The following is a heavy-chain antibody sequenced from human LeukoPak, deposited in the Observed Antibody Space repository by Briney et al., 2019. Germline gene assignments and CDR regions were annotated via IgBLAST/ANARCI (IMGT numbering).Heavy chain of an antibody. CDR1: GFTFSSYA. CDR3: AKYYYDSSGYYYRAGAFDI. V-gene: IGHV3-23*01. CDR2: ISGSGGST. Sequence: GGSLRLSCAASGFTFSSYAMSWVRQAPGKGLEWVSAISGSGGSTYYADSVKGRFTISRDNSKNTLYLQMNSLRAEDTAVYYCAKYYYDSSGYYYRAGAFDIWGQGTMVTVSS. J-gene: IGHJ3*02. D-gene: IGHD3-22*01.